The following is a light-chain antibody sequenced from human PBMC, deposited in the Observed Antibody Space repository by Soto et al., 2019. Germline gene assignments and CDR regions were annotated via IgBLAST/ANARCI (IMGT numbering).Light chain of an antibody. CDR2: DAS. V-gene: IGKV3-20*01. J-gene: IGKJ4*01. CDR3: QPFSSYPLT. CDR1: QTVRNNY. Sequence: EFVLTQSPGTLSLSQGERATLSCRASQTVRNNYLAWYQQKPGQAPRLLIYDASSRATGIPDRFSGGGSGTNFTRTISGLEPEDFAVYYCQPFSSYPLTFGGGTKVEFK.